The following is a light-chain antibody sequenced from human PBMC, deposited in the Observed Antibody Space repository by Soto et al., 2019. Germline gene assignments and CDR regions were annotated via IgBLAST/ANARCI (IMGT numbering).Light chain of an antibody. CDR3: QQYRMSPNT. Sequence: IVMTQPPATLSVSPGERATLSCRASQSITGNLTWYQQKPGQAPRLLIYDASTRATGIPARFSGSGSGTEFTLTIRGLKPEDFAVYYCQQYRMSPNTFGQGTKVDIK. CDR1: QSITGN. V-gene: IGKV3-15*01. CDR2: DAS. J-gene: IGKJ1*01.